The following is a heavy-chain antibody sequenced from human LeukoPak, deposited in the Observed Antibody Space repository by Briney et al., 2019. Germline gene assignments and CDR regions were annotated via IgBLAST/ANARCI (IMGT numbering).Heavy chain of an antibody. CDR1: GFTFSSYA. Sequence: QPGRSLRPSCAASGFTFSSYAMHWVRQAPGKGLEWVAVISYDGSNKYYADSVKGRFTISRDNSKNTLYLQMNSLRAEDTAVYYCARARWPVVTALGDYWGQGTLVTVSS. D-gene: IGHD4-23*01. CDR3: ARARWPVVTALGDY. J-gene: IGHJ4*02. V-gene: IGHV3-30-3*01. CDR2: ISYDGSNK.